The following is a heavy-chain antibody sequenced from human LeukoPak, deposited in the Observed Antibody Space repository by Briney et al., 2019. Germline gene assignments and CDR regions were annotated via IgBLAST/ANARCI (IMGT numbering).Heavy chain of an antibody. CDR3: ARAFSNFDL. CDR1: GGSISSYY. V-gene: IGHV4-59*01. Sequence: SETLSLTCTVSGGSISSYYWSWIRQPPGKGLEWIGYIYYSGSTNYNPSLNSRITMSLDTSKSQFSLKLSSVTAADTAVYYCARAFSNFDLWGQGTLVTVSS. J-gene: IGHJ4*02. CDR2: IYYSGST.